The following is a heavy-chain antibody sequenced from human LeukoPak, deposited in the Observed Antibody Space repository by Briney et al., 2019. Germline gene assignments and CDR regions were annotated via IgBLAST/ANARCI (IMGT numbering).Heavy chain of an antibody. Sequence: PPETLSLTCAVYGGSFSGYYWIWIRQPPGKGLEWMGEINHSGSTNYNPSLKSRVTISVDTSKNQFSLKLSSVTAADTAVYYCATGWYFDYWGQGTLVTVSS. CDR1: GGSFSGYY. V-gene: IGHV4-34*01. CDR3: ATGWYFDY. J-gene: IGHJ4*02. CDR2: INHSGST.